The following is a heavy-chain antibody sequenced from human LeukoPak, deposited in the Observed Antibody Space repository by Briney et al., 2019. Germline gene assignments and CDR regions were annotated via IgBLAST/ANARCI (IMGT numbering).Heavy chain of an antibody. CDR2: IYYSGST. CDR3: ARDPMGATVWTYFDY. Sequence: SETLALTCTVSGGSISSYYWSWIRQPPGKGLEWIGSIYYSGSTFYNPSLKSRVTISVDPSKNQFSLKLSSVTAADTAVYYCARDPMGATVWTYFDYWRHGPLVTVSS. D-gene: IGHD1-26*01. J-gene: IGHJ4*01. V-gene: IGHV4-59*12. CDR1: GGSISSYY.